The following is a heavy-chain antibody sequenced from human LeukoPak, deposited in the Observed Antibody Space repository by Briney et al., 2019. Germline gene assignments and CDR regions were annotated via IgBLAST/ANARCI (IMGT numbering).Heavy chain of an antibody. V-gene: IGHV3-23*01. J-gene: IGHJ4*01. CDR1: GYTFSNSA. D-gene: IGHD6-19*01. CDR3: AKGIYSSGWSYFDY. Sequence: GGSLRLSCAASGYTFSNSAMSWVRQAPGKGLEWVSTLSGSGITTYYADSVKGRFTISRDNSKNTLYLQMNSLRAEDTAVYYCAKGIYSSGWSYFDYWGHGTLVTVSS. CDR2: LSGSGITT.